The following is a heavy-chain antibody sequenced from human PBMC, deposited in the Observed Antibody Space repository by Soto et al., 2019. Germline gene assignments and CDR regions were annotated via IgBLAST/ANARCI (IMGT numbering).Heavy chain of an antibody. J-gene: IGHJ4*02. CDR2: INPNSGST. CDR1: GYSFTAYY. V-gene: IGHV1-2*04. D-gene: IGHD3-10*01. CDR3: AREVHYGSDRVLLFDY. Sequence: QVQLVQSGAEVKKPGASVKVSCKASGYSFTAYYMHWVRQAPGQGLEWMGWINPNSGSTNYAQKFQDCVTMTRDTXIXRAYMELSRLTSDDTAVYYCAREVHYGSDRVLLFDYWGQGTLVTVSS.